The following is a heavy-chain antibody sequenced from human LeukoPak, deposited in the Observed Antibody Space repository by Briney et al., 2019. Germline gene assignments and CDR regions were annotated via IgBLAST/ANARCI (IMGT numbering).Heavy chain of an antibody. Sequence: GASVKVSCKASGYTFTGYYMHWVRQAPGQGLEWMGIINPSGGSTSYAQKFQGRVTMTRDTSTSTVYMELSSLSSEDTAVYYCALRGSCSGGSCYSSDYWGQGTLVTVSS. CDR1: GYTFTGYY. J-gene: IGHJ4*02. CDR2: INPSGGST. V-gene: IGHV1-46*03. CDR3: ALRGSCSGGSCYSSDY. D-gene: IGHD2-15*01.